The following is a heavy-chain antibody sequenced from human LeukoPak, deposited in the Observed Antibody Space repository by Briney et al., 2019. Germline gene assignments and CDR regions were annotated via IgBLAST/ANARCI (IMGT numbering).Heavy chain of an antibody. Sequence: SETLSLTCTVSGGSISSGSYYWSWIRQPAGKGLEWIGRIYTSGSTNYNPSLKSRVTISVDTSKNQFSLKLSSVAAADTAVYYCARVRVGATTTFDYWGQGTLVTVSS. V-gene: IGHV4-61*02. CDR3: ARVRVGATTTFDY. CDR1: GGSISSGSYY. CDR2: IYTSGST. J-gene: IGHJ4*02. D-gene: IGHD1-26*01.